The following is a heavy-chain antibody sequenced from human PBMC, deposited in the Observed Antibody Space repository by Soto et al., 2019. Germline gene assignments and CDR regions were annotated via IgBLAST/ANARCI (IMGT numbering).Heavy chain of an antibody. CDR2: VYQNGSN. CDR3: ARAAYGSSTLFDY. V-gene: IGHV4-38-2*01. D-gene: IGHD6-13*01. CDR1: GCFYSSDNI. J-gene: IGHJ4*02. Sequence: SQTLSLTRAVSGCFYSSDNIWGWIRQPPGKGLEWIGSVYQNGSNYYNPSLKSRVSTSVDKSKNQFSLKLSSVTAADTAVYHCARAAYGSSTLFDYWGRGALV.